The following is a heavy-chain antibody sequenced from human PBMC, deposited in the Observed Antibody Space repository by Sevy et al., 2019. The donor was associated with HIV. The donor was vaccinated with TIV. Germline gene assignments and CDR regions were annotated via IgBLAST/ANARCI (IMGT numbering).Heavy chain of an antibody. V-gene: IGHV3-49*03. CDR2: ISSKTYGGTT. J-gene: IGHJ5*02. CDR1: GYTFGDYA. CDR3: TRGGLGYCSGGSCYWFDP. D-gene: IGHD2-15*01. Sequence: GGSLRLSCIGSGYTFGDYAMSWFRQAPGKGLEWVGFISSKTYGGTTEYATSVKGRFSISRDDSKRIAYLQMNSLKTVETAVYYCTRGGLGYCSGGSCYWFDPWGQGTLVTVSS.